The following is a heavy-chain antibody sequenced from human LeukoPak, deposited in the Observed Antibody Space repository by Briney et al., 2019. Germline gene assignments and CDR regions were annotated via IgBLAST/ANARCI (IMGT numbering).Heavy chain of an antibody. CDR3: AREVVSIPSYFDS. CDR1: GFTVSSSY. V-gene: IGHV3-53*01. J-gene: IGHJ4*02. Sequence: GGSLRLSCAASGFTVSSSYMYWVRQAPGKGLEWVSFFYRGDSTYYAESVRGRFTISRDNSKNTLYLLMNSLIPEDTAVYYCAREVVSIPSYFDSWGQGTLVTVSS. CDR2: FYRGDST. D-gene: IGHD2-15*01.